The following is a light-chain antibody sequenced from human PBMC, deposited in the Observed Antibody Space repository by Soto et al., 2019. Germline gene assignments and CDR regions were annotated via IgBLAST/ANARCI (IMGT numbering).Light chain of an antibody. CDR1: QSVSNY. J-gene: IGKJ2*01. CDR2: EAS. CDR3: QQRNMWLRT. Sequence: EIVLTQSPATLSLSPGERATLSCRASQSVSNYLAWYQQKPGQAPRLLMYEASKRATGIPARFSGSGSGTDFTLTIHSLEPEDFAVYYCQQRNMWLRTFVQGTKLEIK. V-gene: IGKV3-11*01.